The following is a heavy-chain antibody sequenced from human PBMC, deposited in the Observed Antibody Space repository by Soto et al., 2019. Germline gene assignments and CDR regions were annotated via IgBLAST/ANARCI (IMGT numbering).Heavy chain of an antibody. D-gene: IGHD2-2*01. J-gene: IGHJ6*03. CDR1: GFSFSYYG. Sequence: EVQLVESGGGLVQPGGALRLSCAASGFSFSYYGMNWVRQAPGKGLEWVSYISTSSSNIYYADSVKGRFTISSDNAKNSLSLQMNSLRAADTAVYYCARETSTGNYYMDVWGKGTTVTVSS. CDR3: ARETSTGNYYMDV. CDR2: ISTSSSNI. V-gene: IGHV3-48*01.